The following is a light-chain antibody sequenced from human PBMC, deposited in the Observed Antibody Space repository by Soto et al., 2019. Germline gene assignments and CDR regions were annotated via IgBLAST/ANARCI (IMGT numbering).Light chain of an antibody. Sequence: DLQLTQSPSSLSASVGDRVTITCQASQDIVDYLNWYQQKPGETPKLLISDASQLETGVPSRFSGSGFGTHFSFTISSLQPEDIATYYCQQHDSPPYNFGQGTKAEIK. J-gene: IGKJ2*01. CDR1: QDIVDY. CDR2: DAS. V-gene: IGKV1-33*01. CDR3: QQHDSPPYN.